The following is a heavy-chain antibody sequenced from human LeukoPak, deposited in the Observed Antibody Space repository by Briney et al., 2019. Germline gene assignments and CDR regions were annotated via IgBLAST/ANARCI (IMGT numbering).Heavy chain of an antibody. J-gene: IGHJ5*01. V-gene: IGHV4-59*08. Sequence: SETLSLTCTVSGGSLSSYYWTWTRQPPGKGLEWIGYIYYTGSTKYSPSLESRVTISLDTSKNQFSLNLYSVTAADTAVYYCARHGRFTDGWFDYWGQGALVTVSS. D-gene: IGHD3/OR15-3a*01. CDR2: IYYTGST. CDR3: ARHGRFTDGWFDY. CDR1: GGSLSSYY.